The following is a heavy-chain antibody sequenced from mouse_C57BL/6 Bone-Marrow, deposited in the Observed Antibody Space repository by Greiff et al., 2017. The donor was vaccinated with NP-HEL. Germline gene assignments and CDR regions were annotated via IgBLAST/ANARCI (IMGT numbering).Heavy chain of an antibody. CDR3: ARGLYYGSSYWYFDV. D-gene: IGHD1-1*01. Sequence: QVQLQQSGAELARPGASVKLSCKASGYTFTSYGISWVKQSTGQGLEWIGEISPRSGNTYYNEKFKGKATLTADKSSSTAYMELRSLTSEDSAVYFCARGLYYGSSYWYFDVWGTGTTVTVSS. CDR1: GYTFTSYG. CDR2: ISPRSGNT. J-gene: IGHJ1*03. V-gene: IGHV1-81*01.